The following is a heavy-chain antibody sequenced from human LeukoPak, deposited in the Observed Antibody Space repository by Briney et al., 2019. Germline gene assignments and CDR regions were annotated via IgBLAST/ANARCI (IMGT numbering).Heavy chain of an antibody. D-gene: IGHD6-13*01. CDR1: GGSISTSSYY. Sequence: SETLSLTCTVSGGSISTSSYYWGWVRQPPGKGLEWIGNIFYSGSTYYSPSLKSRVTISLDTSRNQFSLKLSSVTAADTAVYYCARGRAAGPWGGDYYYYYMDVWGKGTTVTVSS. CDR2: IFYSGST. J-gene: IGHJ6*03. CDR3: ARGRAAGPWGGDYYYYYMDV. V-gene: IGHV4-39*07.